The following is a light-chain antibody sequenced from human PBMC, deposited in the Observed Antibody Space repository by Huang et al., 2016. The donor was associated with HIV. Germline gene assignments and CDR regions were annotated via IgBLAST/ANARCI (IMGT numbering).Light chain of an antibody. Sequence: EIVLTQSPATLSLSPGERATLSCRASQSVRNYLAWYQQKPGQAPRLLIYDASTRATGTPARFSGSGSGTDVTLTISSLEPEDFAVYYCQQRSDWPPWTFGQGTKVEIK. CDR3: QQRSDWPPWT. V-gene: IGKV3-11*01. J-gene: IGKJ1*01. CDR1: QSVRNY. CDR2: DAS.